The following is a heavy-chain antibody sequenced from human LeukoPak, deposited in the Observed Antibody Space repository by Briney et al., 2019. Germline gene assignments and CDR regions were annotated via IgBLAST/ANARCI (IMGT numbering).Heavy chain of an antibody. Sequence: GGSLRLSCAASGFTFSHYAMTWVRQAPGKGLEWVSYISSSDTYTNYADSVKGRFTISRDNAKNSLYLQMNSLRAEDTAVYYCARGPYSSGSSADYWGQGTLVTVSS. D-gene: IGHD6-19*01. CDR1: GFTFSHYA. CDR2: ISSSDTYT. J-gene: IGHJ4*02. CDR3: ARGPYSSGSSADY. V-gene: IGHV3-11*06.